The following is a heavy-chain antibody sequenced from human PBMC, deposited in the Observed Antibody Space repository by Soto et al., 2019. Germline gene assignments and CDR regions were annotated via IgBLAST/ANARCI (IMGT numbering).Heavy chain of an antibody. CDR1: GGSITTGGYF. D-gene: IGHD3-16*01. V-gene: IGHV4-31*03. J-gene: IGHJ4*02. CDR3: ARVGGWSYFDY. Sequence: QVQLQESGPGLVKASQTLSLTCTVSGGSITTGGYFWSWIRQHPGKGLEWIGYIYYSGTTHYNPSLKGRVTISVDTSKNQFSLELSSVTAAGTAVYYCARVGGWSYFDYWGQGTLVTVSS. CDR2: IYYSGTT.